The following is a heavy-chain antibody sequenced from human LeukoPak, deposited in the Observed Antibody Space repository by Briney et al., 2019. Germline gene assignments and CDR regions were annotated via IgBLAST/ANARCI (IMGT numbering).Heavy chain of an antibody. CDR3: PKISGSYWGALDY. CDR2: INWNSGRI. D-gene: IGHD1-26*01. V-gene: IGHV3-9*01. CDR1: GFTFDEYA. J-gene: IGHJ4*02. Sequence: GRSLRLSCEASGFTFDEYAMHWVRQAPGKGLEWVAYINWNSGRIAYADSVKGRFTISRDNAKNSLYLQMNSLRADDTALYSCPKISGSYWGALDYWGEGTLVTVSS.